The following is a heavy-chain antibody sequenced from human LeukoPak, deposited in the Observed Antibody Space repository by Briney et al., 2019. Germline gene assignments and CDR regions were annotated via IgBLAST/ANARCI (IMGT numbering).Heavy chain of an antibody. Sequence: PGGSLRLSCAASGFTFSSHSMSWVRQAPGKGLDWVAHINQDGSVKYYVDSVKGRFTVSRDNAKNSLYLQMNSLRAEDTAVYYCARRRWQQSEFDHWGQGTLVTVSS. CDR2: INQDGSVK. V-gene: IGHV3-7*01. CDR3: ARRRWQQSEFDH. D-gene: IGHD5-24*01. CDR1: GFTFSSHS. J-gene: IGHJ4*02.